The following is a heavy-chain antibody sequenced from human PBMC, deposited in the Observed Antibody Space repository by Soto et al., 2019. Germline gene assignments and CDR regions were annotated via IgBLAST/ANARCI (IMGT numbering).Heavy chain of an antibody. CDR3: AKSTYSSGWYGDAFDI. CDR2: IIPIFGTA. D-gene: IGHD6-19*01. J-gene: IGHJ3*02. V-gene: IGHV1-69*12. Sequence: QVQLVQSGAEVKKPGSSVKVSCKASGGTFSSYAISWVRQAPGQGLEWMGGIIPIFGTANYAQKFQGRVTIAADESTSTAYMELSSLRSEDTAVYYCAKSTYSSGWYGDAFDIWGKGTMVTVSA. CDR1: GGTFSSYA.